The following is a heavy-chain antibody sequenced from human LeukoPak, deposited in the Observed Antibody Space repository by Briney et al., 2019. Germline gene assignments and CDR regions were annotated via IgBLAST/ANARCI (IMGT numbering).Heavy chain of an antibody. Sequence: PSETLSLTCAVSGGSISSGGYSWSWIRQPPGKGLEWIGYIYYSGSTNYNPSLKSRVTISVDTSKNQFSLKLSSVTAADTAVYYCARAGSGWDYYYYYMDVWGKGTTVTVSS. D-gene: IGHD6-19*01. CDR2: IYYSGST. J-gene: IGHJ6*03. CDR3: ARAGSGWDYYYYYMDV. CDR1: GGSISSGGYS. V-gene: IGHV4-61*08.